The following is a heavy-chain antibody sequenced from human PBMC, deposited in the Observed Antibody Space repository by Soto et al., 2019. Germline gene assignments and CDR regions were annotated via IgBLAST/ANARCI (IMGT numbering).Heavy chain of an antibody. D-gene: IGHD6-13*01. CDR3: AKDRGLYEGSSWYPLY. J-gene: IGHJ4*02. CDR1: GFTFSSYA. CDR2: ISGSGGST. Sequence: EVQLLESGGGLVQPGGSLRLSCAASGFTFSSYAMSWVRQAPGKGLEWVSAISGSGGSTYYADSVKGRFTISRDNSKNTLYLQMNSLRAEDTAVYYCAKDRGLYEGSSWYPLYWGQGTLVTVSS. V-gene: IGHV3-23*01.